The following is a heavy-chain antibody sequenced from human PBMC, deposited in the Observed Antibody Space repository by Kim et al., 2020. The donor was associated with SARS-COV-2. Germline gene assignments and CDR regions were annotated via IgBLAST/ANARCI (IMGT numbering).Heavy chain of an antibody. Sequence: GGSLRLSCAASGFTFSSYSMNWVRQAPGKGLEWVSYISSSSSTIYYADSVKGRFTISRDNAKNSLYPQMNSLRDEDTAVYYCARGRVGYSGYDPVPLYWGQGTLVTVSS. V-gene: IGHV3-48*02. J-gene: IGHJ4*02. D-gene: IGHD5-12*01. CDR1: GFTFSSYS. CDR3: ARGRVGYSGYDPVPLY. CDR2: ISSSSSTI.